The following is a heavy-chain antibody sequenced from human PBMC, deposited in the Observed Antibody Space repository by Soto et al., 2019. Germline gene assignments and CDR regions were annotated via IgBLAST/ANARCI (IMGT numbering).Heavy chain of an antibody. CDR3: ARHGVADYKGFGDWYFDL. V-gene: IGHV4-39*01. J-gene: IGHJ2*01. CDR1: GGSISSSSYY. D-gene: IGHD3-10*01. Sequence: QLQLQESGPGLVKPSETLSLTCTVSGGSISSSSYYWGWIRQPPGKGLEWIGSIYYSGSTYYNPSLKSRVTISVDTSKNQFSLKLSSVTAADTAVYYCARHGVADYKGFGDWYFDLWGRGTLVTVSS. CDR2: IYYSGST.